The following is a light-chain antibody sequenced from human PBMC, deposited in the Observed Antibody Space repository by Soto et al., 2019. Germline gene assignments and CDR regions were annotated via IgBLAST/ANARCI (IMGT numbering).Light chain of an antibody. CDR2: DAS. CDR3: QQLSNGPPMYT. CDR1: QSVSSY. J-gene: IGKJ2*01. Sequence: EIVLTQSPATLSLSPGERATLSCRASQSVSSYLAWYQQKPGQAPRLLIYDASNSATGIPARFSGSGSGTDFTLTISSLAPQDFAVYYCQQLSNGPPMYTFGQGNKLDIK. V-gene: IGKV3-11*01.